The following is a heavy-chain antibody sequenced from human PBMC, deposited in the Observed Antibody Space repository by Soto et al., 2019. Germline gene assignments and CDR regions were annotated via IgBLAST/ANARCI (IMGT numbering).Heavy chain of an antibody. CDR3: ARASGGGQQLVRGNWFDP. CDR2: INHSGST. V-gene: IGHV4-34*01. Sequence: QVQLQQWGAGLLKPSETLSLTCAVYGGSFSGYYWSWIRQPPGKGLEWIGEINHSGSTNYNPSLKCRVTISVDTSKNQFSLKLSSVTAADTAVYYCARASGGGQQLVRGNWFDPWGQGTLVTVSS. J-gene: IGHJ5*02. D-gene: IGHD6-13*01. CDR1: GGSFSGYY.